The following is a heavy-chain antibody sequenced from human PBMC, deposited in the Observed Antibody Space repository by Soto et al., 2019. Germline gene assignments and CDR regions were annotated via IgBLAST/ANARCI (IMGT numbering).Heavy chain of an antibody. CDR1: GFSFSAYW. CDR3: ARDFDV. CDR2: IKQDGSEQ. V-gene: IGHV3-7*01. J-gene: IGHJ2*01. Sequence: EVQLVESGGGLVQPGGSLRLSCEASGFSFSAYWMSWVRQAPGKGLEWVANIKQDGSEQYYVDSVKGRFTISRNNAKNSLYLQMHSLRAEDTAVFYCARDFDVWGRGTLVTVSS.